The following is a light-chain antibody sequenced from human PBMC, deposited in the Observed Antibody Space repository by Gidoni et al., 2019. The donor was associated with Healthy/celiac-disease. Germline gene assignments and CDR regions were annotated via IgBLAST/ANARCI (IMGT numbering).Light chain of an antibody. CDR2: AAS. CDR1: QSIIRY. J-gene: IGKJ4*01. CDR3: QQRYSTLL. V-gene: IGKV1-39*01. Sequence: DIQMTQSPSSLSASVGDRVTITCRASQSIIRYLNWYQQKPGKAPKLLTYAASSLQSGVPSRFSGSGSGTDFTLTISSLQPEDFATYYWQQRYSTLLFGGGTRVEIK.